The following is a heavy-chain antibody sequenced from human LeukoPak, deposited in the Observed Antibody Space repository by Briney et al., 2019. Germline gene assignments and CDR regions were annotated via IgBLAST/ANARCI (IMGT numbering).Heavy chain of an antibody. V-gene: IGHV1-2*02. J-gene: IGHJ5*02. CDR2: INPNSGGT. D-gene: IGHD3-22*01. CDR1: GYTFTGYY. CDR3: ATLSSFGNSSGYFWFDP. Sequence: GASVTVSCKASGYTFTGYYMHWVRQAPGQGLEWMGWINPNSGGTNYAQKFQGRVTMTEDTSTDTAYMELSSLRSEDTAVYYCATLSSFGNSSGYFWFDPWGQGTLVTVSS.